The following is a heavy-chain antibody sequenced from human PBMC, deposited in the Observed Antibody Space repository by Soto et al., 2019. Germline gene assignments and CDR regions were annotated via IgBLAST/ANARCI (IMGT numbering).Heavy chain of an antibody. Sequence: SETLSLNFAFYGGSFCGYFWTWFRQPPGKGLECIGEISHSGSTNYNPSLKSRVTISVDTSKNQFSLKLSSVTAADTAVYYCARRSGYDYDAFDIWGQGTMVT. D-gene: IGHD5-12*01. V-gene: IGHV4-34*01. CDR1: GGSFCGYF. CDR2: ISHSGST. J-gene: IGHJ3*02. CDR3: ARRSGYDYDAFDI.